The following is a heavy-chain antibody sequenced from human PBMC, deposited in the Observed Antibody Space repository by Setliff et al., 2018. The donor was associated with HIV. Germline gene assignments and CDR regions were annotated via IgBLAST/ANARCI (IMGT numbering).Heavy chain of an antibody. Sequence: SETLSLTCAVYGGSFSDQYWSWIRQPPGKGLEWIGEINHSRTTNYNASLNRRVTISVDTSKNQFSLKLGSVTAADTAMYYCARGLGEMGTKIGNYFDYWGQGTLVTVSS. D-gene: IGHD1-1*01. CDR3: ARGLGEMGTKIGNYFDY. J-gene: IGHJ4*02. V-gene: IGHV4-34*01. CDR2: INHSRTT. CDR1: GGSFSDQY.